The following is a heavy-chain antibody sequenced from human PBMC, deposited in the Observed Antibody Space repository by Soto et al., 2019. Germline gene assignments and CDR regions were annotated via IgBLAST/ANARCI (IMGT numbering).Heavy chain of an antibody. D-gene: IGHD1-1*01. J-gene: IGHJ2*01. CDR1: GYTFANYA. CDR2: INAGTVNT. CDR3: ARADGSWNWPCDL. V-gene: IGHV1-3*01. Sequence: ASVKVCCKASGYTFANYARHCVRQAPGQRLEWMGGINAGTVNTKYSQKFQGRVTVTRDTSATTAYMELSSPRSEDTAVYYCARADGSWNWPCDLWGGGTLVTVAS.